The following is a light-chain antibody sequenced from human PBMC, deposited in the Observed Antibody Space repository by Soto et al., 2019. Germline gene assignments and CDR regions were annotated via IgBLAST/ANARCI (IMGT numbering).Light chain of an antibody. CDR3: QSYDSSLSGSV. Sequence: QSVLTQPPSVSGAPGQRVTISCTGSSSTIGAGYDVHWYQQLPGTAPKLLIYGNSNRPSGVPDRFSGSKSGNSASLAITGLQAEDEADYYCQSYDSSLSGSVFGGGTKLTVL. CDR1: SSTIGAGYD. CDR2: GNS. V-gene: IGLV1-40*01. J-gene: IGLJ3*02.